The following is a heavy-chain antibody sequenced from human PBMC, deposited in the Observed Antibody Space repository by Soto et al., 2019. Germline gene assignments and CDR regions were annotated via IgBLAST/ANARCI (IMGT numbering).Heavy chain of an antibody. D-gene: IGHD4-17*01. Sequence: EVQLVESGGGLVKPGGSLRLSCAASGFTFSSHRMNWVRQAPGKGLEWVSSISGSFTYIFYAHSVKGRFTISRDNAKNALYLQMNSLRDEDTAVYYCARDMTTDYYYGLDVW. CDR1: GFTFSSHR. CDR3: ARDMTTDYYYGLDV. J-gene: IGHJ6*01. CDR2: ISGSFTYI. V-gene: IGHV3-21*06.